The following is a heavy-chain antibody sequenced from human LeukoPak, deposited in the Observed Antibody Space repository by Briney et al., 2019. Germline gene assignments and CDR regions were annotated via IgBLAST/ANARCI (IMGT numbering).Heavy chain of an antibody. Sequence: SETLSLTCTVSGGSISSYYGSWVRQPAGKGLEWIGRIYTSGSTNYNRSLKSRVTMSVATSKTQFSLKLSSVTAADTAVYYCARVGYSGNSDFAHRGQGPLVPVSS. CDR3: ARVGYSGNSDFAH. CDR1: GGSISSYY. J-gene: IGHJ1*01. V-gene: IGHV4-4*07. D-gene: IGHD4-23*01. CDR2: IYTSGST.